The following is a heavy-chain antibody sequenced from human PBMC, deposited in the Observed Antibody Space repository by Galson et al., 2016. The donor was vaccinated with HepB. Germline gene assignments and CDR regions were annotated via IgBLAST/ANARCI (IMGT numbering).Heavy chain of an antibody. CDR2: ISNNNVYA. J-gene: IGHJ4*02. CDR1: GFTFSDFY. V-gene: IGHV3-11*06. Sequence: SLRLSCAASGFTFSDFYMYWIRQAPGQGLQWVSYISNNNVYANYGDFVQGRFTISRDNTKNSLYLQINGLRAEDTAVYFCAASSNKILRFEPPPHFEYWGQGALVTVSS. CDR3: AASSNKILRFEPPPHFEY. D-gene: IGHD2-8*01.